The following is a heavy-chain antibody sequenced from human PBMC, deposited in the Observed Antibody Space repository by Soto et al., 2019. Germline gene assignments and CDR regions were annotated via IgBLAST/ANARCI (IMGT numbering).Heavy chain of an antibody. Sequence: EVQLLESGGGLIQSGGSLRLSCAASGFTFRNSVMAWVRQAPGKDLEWVASITDSGSRTDYADSVKGRFTISRDNSKNTLFLHLTSLRAEDTALYYCATGGGDYRPLDCWGQGTLVTVST. V-gene: IGHV3-23*01. J-gene: IGHJ4*02. D-gene: IGHD3-16*01. CDR1: GFTFRNSV. CDR3: ATGGGDYRPLDC. CDR2: ITDSGSRT.